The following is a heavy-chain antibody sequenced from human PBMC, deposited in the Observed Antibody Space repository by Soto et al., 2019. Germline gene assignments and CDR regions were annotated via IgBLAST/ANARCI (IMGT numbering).Heavy chain of an antibody. CDR1: GGSFGGSSYY. CDR3: ARLHYNYYYVDV. Sequence: SETLSLTCTFSGGSFGGSSYYLGWIRQPPGKGLEWIGSIHYSGSTYNNPSLWGRVTISVDTPKNQFSLKVTSVTAADTAVYYCARLHYNYYYVDVWGRGTTVTVSS. D-gene: IGHD1-20*01. J-gene: IGHJ6*03. V-gene: IGHV4-39*01. CDR2: IHYSGST.